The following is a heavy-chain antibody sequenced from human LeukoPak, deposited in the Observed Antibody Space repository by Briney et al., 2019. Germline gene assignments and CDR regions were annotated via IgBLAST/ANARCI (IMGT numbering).Heavy chain of an antibody. CDR2: VSYDGSNE. V-gene: IGHV3-30*18. CDR1: GFTFSTYG. CDR3: AKEFNRGLPDY. Sequence: GRSLRLSCAASGFTFSTYGTHWVRQAPGKGLEWVAVVSYDGSNEYYADSVKGRFTISRDNSKNTLYLQMSSLRAEDTAVYYCAKEFNRGLPDYWGQGTLVTVPS. J-gene: IGHJ4*02. D-gene: IGHD2-21*01.